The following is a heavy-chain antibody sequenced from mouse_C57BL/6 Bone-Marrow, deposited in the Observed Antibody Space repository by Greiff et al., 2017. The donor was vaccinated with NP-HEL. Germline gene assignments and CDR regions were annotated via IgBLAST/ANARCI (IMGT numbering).Heavy chain of an antibody. J-gene: IGHJ3*01. D-gene: IGHD2-2*01. Sequence: EVKLMESGGGLVQPGESLKLSCESNEYEFPSHDMSWVRKTPEKRLELVAAINSDGGSTYYPDTMERRFIISRDNTKTTLYLQMSSLRSEDTALYYCARPFYYGYDAGAWFAYWGQGTLVTVSA. CDR3: ARPFYYGYDAGAWFAY. V-gene: IGHV5-2*01. CDR2: INSDGGST. CDR1: EYEFPSHD.